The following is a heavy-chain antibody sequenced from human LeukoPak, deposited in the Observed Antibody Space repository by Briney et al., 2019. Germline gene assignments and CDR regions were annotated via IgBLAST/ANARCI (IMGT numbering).Heavy chain of an antibody. CDR3: VYGSGSYRSDY. Sequence: ASVKVSCKASGGTFSSYAISWVRQAPGQGLEWMGGIIPIFGTANYAQKFQGRVTTTADESTSTAYMELSSLRSEDTAVYYCVYGSGSYRSDYWGQGTLVTVSS. CDR1: GGTFSSYA. V-gene: IGHV1-69*13. CDR2: IIPIFGTA. J-gene: IGHJ4*02. D-gene: IGHD3-10*01.